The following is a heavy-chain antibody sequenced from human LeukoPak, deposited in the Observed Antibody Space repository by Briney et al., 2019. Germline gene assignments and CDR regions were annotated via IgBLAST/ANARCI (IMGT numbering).Heavy chain of an antibody. V-gene: IGHV3-7*03. Sequence: GGSLRLSCAASGFTFSSYWMGWVRQAPGEGLEWVANIKQDGSEKYYVDSVKGRFTISRDNAKNSLYLQMNSLRSDDTAVYYCARGTLPAAYYYMDVWGKGTTVTVSS. J-gene: IGHJ6*03. CDR1: GFTFSSYW. CDR2: IKQDGSEK. D-gene: IGHD2-2*01. CDR3: ARGTLPAAYYYMDV.